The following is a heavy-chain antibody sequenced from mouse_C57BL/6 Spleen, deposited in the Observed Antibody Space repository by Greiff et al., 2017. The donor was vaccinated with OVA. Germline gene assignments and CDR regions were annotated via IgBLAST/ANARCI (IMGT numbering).Heavy chain of an antibody. V-gene: IGHV1-52*01. Sequence: VKLQQPGAELVRPGSSVKLSCKASGYTFTSYWMHWVKQRPIQGLEWIGNIDPSDSETHYNQKFKDKATLTVDKSSSTAYMQLSSLTSEDSAVYYCARGGSSGSWFAYWGQGTLVTVSA. CDR2: IDPSDSET. CDR1: GYTFTSYW. J-gene: IGHJ3*01. CDR3: ARGGSSGSWFAY. D-gene: IGHD3-2*02.